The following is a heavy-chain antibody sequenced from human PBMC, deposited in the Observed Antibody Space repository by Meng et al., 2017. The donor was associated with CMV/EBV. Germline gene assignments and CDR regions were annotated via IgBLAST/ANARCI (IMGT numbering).Heavy chain of an antibody. Sequence: QVGVYGAGSGLVRSSDTLSLTCTVSCGSISSCDYYWGWIRQPAGKGLEWIGYLYYSGITYYNPSLKSRVTISVDTSKNQFSLKLSSVTAAETAVYYCARAQYSSSCDYWGQGTLVTVSS. CDR2: LYYSGIT. V-gene: IGHV4-30-4*08. CDR3: ARAQYSSSCDY. J-gene: IGHJ4*02. CDR1: CGSISSCDYY. D-gene: IGHD6-13*01.